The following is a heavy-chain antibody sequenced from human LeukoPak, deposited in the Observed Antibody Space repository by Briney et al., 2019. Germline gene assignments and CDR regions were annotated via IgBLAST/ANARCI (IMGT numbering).Heavy chain of an antibody. J-gene: IGHJ3*01. CDR1: GYSISSGYY. Sequence: SETLSLTCTVSGYSISSGYYWGWIRQPPGKGLEWIGSIYHSGSTYYNPSLKSRVTISVDTSKNQFSLKLSSVTAADTAVYYCARFDDILWGQGTMVTVSP. CDR2: IYHSGST. CDR3: ARFDDIL. V-gene: IGHV4-38-2*02. D-gene: IGHD3-9*01.